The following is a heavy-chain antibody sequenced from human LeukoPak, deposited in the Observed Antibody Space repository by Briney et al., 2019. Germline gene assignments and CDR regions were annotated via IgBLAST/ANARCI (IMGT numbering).Heavy chain of an antibody. CDR1: GFTFSSYS. CDR3: ARVGTIAAYDFWMGNYYMDV. Sequence: GGSLRLSCAASGFTFSSYSINWVRQAPGRGLEWVSYISYSGSTIYYADSVKGRFAISRDNAKNSLYLQMNSLRAEDTAVYYCARVGTIAAYDFWMGNYYMDVWGKGTTVTVSS. V-gene: IGHV3-48*04. D-gene: IGHD3-3*01. CDR2: ISYSGSTI. J-gene: IGHJ6*03.